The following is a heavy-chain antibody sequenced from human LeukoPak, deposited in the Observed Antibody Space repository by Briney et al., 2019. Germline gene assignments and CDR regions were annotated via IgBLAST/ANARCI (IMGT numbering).Heavy chain of an antibody. Sequence: GGSLRLSCAAAGFTFSSFWMLWVRQAPGKGQGWMSRLDGDGSKTDYADSGKGRFTISRDNAKSTLYLQMNSVSAEDTAVHGCERDSAGSPGHFDYWGQGTLVTVSS. CDR1: GFTFSSFW. V-gene: IGHV3-74*01. J-gene: IGHJ4*02. D-gene: IGHD1-26*01. CDR3: ERDSAGSPGHFDY. CDR2: LDGDGSKT.